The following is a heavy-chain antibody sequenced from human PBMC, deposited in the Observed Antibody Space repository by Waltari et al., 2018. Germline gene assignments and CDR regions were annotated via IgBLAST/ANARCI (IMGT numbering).Heavy chain of an antibody. D-gene: IGHD3-3*01. CDR2: INPNSGGT. CDR1: GYTFTGYY. Sequence: QVQLVQSGAEVKKPGASVTVSCKASGYTFTGYYMHWVRQAPGQGLEWMGWINPNSGGTNYAQKFQGRVTMTRDTSISTAYMELSRLRSDDTAVYYCARDAYDFWSGYYNGRFDYWGQGTLVTVSS. V-gene: IGHV1-2*02. CDR3: ARDAYDFWSGYYNGRFDY. J-gene: IGHJ4*02.